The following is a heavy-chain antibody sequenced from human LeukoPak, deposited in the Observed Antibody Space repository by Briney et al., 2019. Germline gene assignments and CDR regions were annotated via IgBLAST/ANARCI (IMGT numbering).Heavy chain of an antibody. Sequence: SETLSLTCTVSGGXISSYYCSWIRQPAGKGREWLGRIYTSGSTNYNPSLKSRVTMSVDTSKNQFSLKLSSVTAADTAVYYCARDRIASRPGFWFDPWGQGTLVTVSS. CDR2: IYTSGST. V-gene: IGHV4-4*07. J-gene: IGHJ5*02. CDR1: GGXISSYY. CDR3: ARDRIASRPGFWFDP. D-gene: IGHD6-6*01.